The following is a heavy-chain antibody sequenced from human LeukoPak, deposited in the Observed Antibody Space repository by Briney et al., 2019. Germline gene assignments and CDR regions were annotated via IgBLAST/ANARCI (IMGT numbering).Heavy chain of an antibody. V-gene: IGHV3-21*01. J-gene: IGHJ3*02. D-gene: IGHD2-21*02. CDR2: ISSSSSYI. CDR3: VRSTGGDWYTFDT. CDR1: GFTFSSYN. Sequence: GGSLRLSCAASGFTFSSYNMNWVRQAPGKGLEWASSISSSSSYIYYADSVKGRFTISRDNARNSLCLQMNSLRAEDTSVYFCVRSTGGDWYTFDTWGQGAMVTVSS.